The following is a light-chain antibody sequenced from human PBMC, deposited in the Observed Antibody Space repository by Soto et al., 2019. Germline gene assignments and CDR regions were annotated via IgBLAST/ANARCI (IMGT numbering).Light chain of an antibody. CDR1: SSEVSGYNY. J-gene: IGLJ1*01. CDR3: YSYTIISSFV. V-gene: IGLV2-14*03. Sequence: QSALTQPASVSGSPGQSLTISCTRTSSEVSGYNYVSWYQQHPAKAHKVMIYDVSNRPSGVSNQFSVSKSGNTTSLTITGLLVEVDVDYFFYSYTIISSFVFVIGIKVT. CDR2: DVS.